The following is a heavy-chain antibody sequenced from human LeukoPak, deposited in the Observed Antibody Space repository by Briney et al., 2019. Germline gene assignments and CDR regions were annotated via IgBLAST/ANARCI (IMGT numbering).Heavy chain of an antibody. D-gene: IGHD6-19*01. Sequence: SETLSLTCAVYGGSFSRYYWSWIRQPPGKGLEWIGEINHSGSTNYNPSLKSRVTISVDTSKNQFSLKLSSVTAADTAVYYCARSTGIAVAGFDYWGQGTLVTVSS. CDR2: INHSGST. V-gene: IGHV4-34*01. CDR3: ARSTGIAVAGFDY. CDR1: GGSFSRYY. J-gene: IGHJ4*02.